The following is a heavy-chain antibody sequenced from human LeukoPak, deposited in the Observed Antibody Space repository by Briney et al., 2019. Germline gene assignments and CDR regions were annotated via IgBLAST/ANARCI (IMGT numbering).Heavy chain of an antibody. CDR3: AILYSSSWYVGY. J-gene: IGHJ4*02. CDR1: GGSISSYY. D-gene: IGHD6-13*01. V-gene: IGHV4-4*09. CDR2: IYTSGST. Sequence: PSETLSLTCTVSGGSISSYYWSWIRQPPGKGLEWIGYIYTSGSTNYNPSLKSRVTISVDTSKNQFSLKLSSVTAADTAVYYCAILYSSSWYVGYWGQGTLVTVSS.